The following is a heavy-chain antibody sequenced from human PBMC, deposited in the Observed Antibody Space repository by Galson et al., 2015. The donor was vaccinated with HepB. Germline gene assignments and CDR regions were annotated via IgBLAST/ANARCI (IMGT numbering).Heavy chain of an antibody. Sequence: SLRLSCAASGFTFSSYGMHWVRQAPGKGLEWVAVISYDGSNKYYADSVKGRFTISRDNSKNTLYLQMNSLRAEDTAVYYCAKGYCSSTSCLPYYYYGMDVWGQGTTVTVSS. CDR1: GFTFSSYG. CDR2: ISYDGSNK. J-gene: IGHJ6*02. V-gene: IGHV3-30*18. CDR3: AKGYCSSTSCLPYYYYGMDV. D-gene: IGHD2-2*01.